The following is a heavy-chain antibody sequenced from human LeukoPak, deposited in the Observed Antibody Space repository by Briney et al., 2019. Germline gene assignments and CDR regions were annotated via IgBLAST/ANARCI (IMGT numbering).Heavy chain of an antibody. V-gene: IGHV1-8*01. Sequence: ASVKVSRKASGYTFTSYDINWVRQATGQGLEWMGWMNPNSGNTGYAQKFQGRVTMTRNTSISTAYMELSSLRSEDTAVYYCARVFRGYSWFDPWGQGTLVTVSS. D-gene: IGHD5-12*01. J-gene: IGHJ5*02. CDR2: MNPNSGNT. CDR1: GYTFTSYD. CDR3: ARVFRGYSWFDP.